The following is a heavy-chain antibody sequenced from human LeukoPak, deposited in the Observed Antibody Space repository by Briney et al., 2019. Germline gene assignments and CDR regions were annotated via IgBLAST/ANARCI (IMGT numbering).Heavy chain of an antibody. D-gene: IGHD4-23*01. CDR3: ARVVPDYGGNSGIDY. J-gene: IGHJ4*02. CDR1: GFTFSSYS. Sequence: GGSLRLSCAASGFTFSSYSMNWIRQAPGKGLEWVSYISSSGSTIYYADSVKGRFTISRDNAKNSLYLQMNSLRAEDTAVYYCARVVPDYGGNSGIDYWGQGTLVTVSS. CDR2: ISSSGSTI. V-gene: IGHV3-48*04.